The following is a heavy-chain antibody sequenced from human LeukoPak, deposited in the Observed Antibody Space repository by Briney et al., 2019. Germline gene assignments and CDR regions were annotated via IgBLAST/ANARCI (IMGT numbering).Heavy chain of an antibody. CDR2: INPNSGGT. CDR3: ARSPRYSSSWYFDY. Sequence: ASVKVSCKASGYTFTGYYMHWVRQAPGQGLEWMGWINPNSGGTNYAQKFQGWVTMTRDTSISTAYMELSRLRSDDTAVYYRARSPRYSSSWYFDYWGQGTLVTVSS. CDR1: GYTFTGYY. D-gene: IGHD6-13*01. V-gene: IGHV1-2*04. J-gene: IGHJ4*02.